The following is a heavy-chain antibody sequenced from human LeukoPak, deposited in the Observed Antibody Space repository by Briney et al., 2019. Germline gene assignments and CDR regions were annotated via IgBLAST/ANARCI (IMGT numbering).Heavy chain of an antibody. J-gene: IGHJ4*02. CDR3: ARVRYSNYFDY. CDR2: INHSGST. V-gene: IGHV4-34*01. D-gene: IGHD4-11*01. CDR1: GGSFSGYY. Sequence: PSETLSLTCAVYGGSFSGYYWSWLRQPPGKGLEWIGEINHSGSTNYNPSLKSRVTISVDTSKNQFSLKLSSVTAADTAVYYCARVRYSNYFDYWGQGTLVTVSS.